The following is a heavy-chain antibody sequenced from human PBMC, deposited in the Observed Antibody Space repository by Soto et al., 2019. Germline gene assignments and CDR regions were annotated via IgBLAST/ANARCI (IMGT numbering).Heavy chain of an antibody. D-gene: IGHD3-22*01. J-gene: IGHJ3*02. CDR2: IYTGGST. CDR3: ARDLAYYYDSSGHSDI. CDR1: GFTVSSSY. Sequence: PGGSLRLSCAASGFTVSSSYMSWVRQAPGQGLEWVSIIYTGGSTYYADSVKGRFTNSRDNSKNTLNLRMNSLRAEETAVYYCARDLAYYYDSSGHSDIWGQGTMVTVSS. V-gene: IGHV3-53*01.